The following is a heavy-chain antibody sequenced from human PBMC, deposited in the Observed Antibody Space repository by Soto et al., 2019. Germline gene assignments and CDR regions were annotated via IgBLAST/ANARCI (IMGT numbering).Heavy chain of an antibody. CDR1: GFTFSSYA. D-gene: IGHD6-13*01. Sequence: AGGSLRLSCAASGFTFSSYAMSWVRQAPGKGLEWVSAISGSGGSTYYADSVKGRFTISRDNSKNTLYLQMNSLRAEDTAVYYCAKGRQQLVTLYYFDYWGQGTLVTVSS. CDR2: ISGSGGST. V-gene: IGHV3-23*01. CDR3: AKGRQQLVTLYYFDY. J-gene: IGHJ4*02.